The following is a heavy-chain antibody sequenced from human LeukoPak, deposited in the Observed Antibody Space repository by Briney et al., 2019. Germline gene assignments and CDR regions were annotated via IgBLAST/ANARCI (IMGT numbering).Heavy chain of an antibody. V-gene: IGHV3-30*18. CDR2: ISYDGSNK. D-gene: IGHD6-19*01. Sequence: GGSLRLSCGASGFTFTTYDMHWVRQAPGKGLEWVAVISYDGSNKYYADSVKGRFTISRDNSKNTLYLQMNSLRAEDTAVYYCAKDNYSSGWYRLSVAFDYWGQGTLVTVSS. CDR1: GFTFTTYD. CDR3: AKDNYSSGWYRLSVAFDY. J-gene: IGHJ4*02.